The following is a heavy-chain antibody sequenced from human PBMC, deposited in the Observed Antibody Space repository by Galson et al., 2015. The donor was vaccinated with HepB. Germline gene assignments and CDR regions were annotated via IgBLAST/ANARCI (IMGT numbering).Heavy chain of an antibody. V-gene: IGHV5-51*01. CDR2: IYPAYSDA. CDR3: ASLRGTDPLGFDY. D-gene: IGHD3-16*01. J-gene: IGHJ4*02. Sequence: QSGAEVKKPGESLKISCKGSGYNFATHWIGWVRQMPGKGLAWVGIIYPAYSDARDSPSFQGQVTISADKSISTAYLQWSSREASDTAMYYCASLRGTDPLGFDYWGQGTLVTVSS. CDR1: GYNFATHW.